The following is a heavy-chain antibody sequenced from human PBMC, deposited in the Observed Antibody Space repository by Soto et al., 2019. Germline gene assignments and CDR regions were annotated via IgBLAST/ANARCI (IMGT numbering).Heavy chain of an antibody. J-gene: IGHJ6*02. Sequence: QVQLVQSGGEVKKPGASVKVSCKASGYTFTTSGVSWVRQAPGQGLEGMGWVSGYNGNTKYAEKFHDRVTMTTVTSTSTAYLELRSLTTDDTAVYYCARAGELPYYYYGMDVWGQGTTVIVSS. D-gene: IGHD1-7*01. CDR1: GYTFTTSG. V-gene: IGHV1-18*01. CDR2: VSGYNGNT. CDR3: ARAGELPYYYYGMDV.